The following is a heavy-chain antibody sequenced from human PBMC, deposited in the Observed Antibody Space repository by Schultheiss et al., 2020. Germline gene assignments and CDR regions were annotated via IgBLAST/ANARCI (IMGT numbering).Heavy chain of an antibody. CDR3: ARDHTRNYDFWSGYPYYYYYGMDV. J-gene: IGHJ6*02. CDR1: GGFISSYY. V-gene: IGHV4-4*07. Sequence: SETLSLTCTVSGGFISSYYWSWIRQPAGKGLEWIGRIYTSGSTNYNPSLKSRVTMSVDTSKNQFSLKLSSVTAADTAVYYCARDHTRNYDFWSGYPYYYYYGMDVWGQGTTVTVSS. D-gene: IGHD3-3*01. CDR2: IYTSGST.